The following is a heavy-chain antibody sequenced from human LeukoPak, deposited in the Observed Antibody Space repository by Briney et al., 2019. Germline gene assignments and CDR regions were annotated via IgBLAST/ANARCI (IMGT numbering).Heavy chain of an antibody. D-gene: IGHD3-10*01. CDR3: ARGPPDRSGSYYPGAD. Sequence: NSHGSTTSYPDSLNGRFTISRDNAKTTLDLQMNSLRVEEAAVYYSARGPPDRSGSYYPGADWGQGTLVTVSS. J-gene: IGHJ4*02. CDR2: NSHGSTT. V-gene: IGHV3-74*01.